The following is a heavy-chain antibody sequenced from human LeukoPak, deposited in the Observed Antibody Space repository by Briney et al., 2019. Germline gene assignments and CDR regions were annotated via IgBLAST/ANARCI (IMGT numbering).Heavy chain of an antibody. D-gene: IGHD3-10*01. CDR3: GRAKGSGSYLD. V-gene: IGHV3-66*01. J-gene: IGHJ4*02. CDR2: IYSGGST. CDR1: GFPVSRNY. Sequence: PGGSLSPSCAASGFPVSRNYMSWVRRAPGKGLKWVSVIYSGGSTYYADSVKGRFTISRDNSKNTLYLQMNSLRAEDTAVYYCGRAKGSGSYLDWGQGTLVTASS.